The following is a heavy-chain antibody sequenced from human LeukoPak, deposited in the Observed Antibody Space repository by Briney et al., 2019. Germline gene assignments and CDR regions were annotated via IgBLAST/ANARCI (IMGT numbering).Heavy chain of an antibody. CDR3: ARERLAVAGANWVY. V-gene: IGHV1-18*01. CDR1: GYTFTSYG. CDR2: ISTYSGKT. D-gene: IGHD6-19*01. J-gene: IGHJ4*02. Sequence: GASVKVSCKASGYTFTSYGIIWVRQAPGQGLEWMGWISTYSGKTNYAPKSQGRVTMTTDTTTTTAYMELRSLRSDDTAMFYCARERLAVAGANWVYWGQGTLVTVSS.